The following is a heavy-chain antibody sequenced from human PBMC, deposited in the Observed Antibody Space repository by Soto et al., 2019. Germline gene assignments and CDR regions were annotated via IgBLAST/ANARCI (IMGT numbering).Heavy chain of an antibody. J-gene: IGHJ4*02. Sequence: GGSLRLSCAASGFTFSSYAMSWVRQAPGKGLEWVSAISGSGGSTYYADSVKGRFTISRDNSKNTLYLQMNSLRAEDTAVYYCAKDDYIWGSYRDDYWGQGTLVTVSS. CDR1: GFTFSSYA. V-gene: IGHV3-23*01. CDR3: AKDDYIWGSYRDDY. D-gene: IGHD3-16*02. CDR2: ISGSGGST.